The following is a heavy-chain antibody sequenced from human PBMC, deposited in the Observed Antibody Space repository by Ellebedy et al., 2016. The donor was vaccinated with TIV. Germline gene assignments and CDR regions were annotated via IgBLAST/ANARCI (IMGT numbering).Heavy chain of an antibody. Sequence: SVKVSCXASGGTFSSYAISWVRQAPGQGLEWMGGIIPIFGTANYAQKFQGRVTITADKSTSTAYMELNSLRSEDTAVYYCATEGIAVAHGFDYWGQGTLVTVSS. CDR3: ATEGIAVAHGFDY. CDR1: GGTFSSYA. D-gene: IGHD6-19*01. J-gene: IGHJ4*02. CDR2: IIPIFGTA. V-gene: IGHV1-69*06.